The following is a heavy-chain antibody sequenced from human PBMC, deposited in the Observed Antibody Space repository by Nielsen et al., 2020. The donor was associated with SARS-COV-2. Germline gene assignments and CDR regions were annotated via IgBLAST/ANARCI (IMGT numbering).Heavy chain of an antibody. J-gene: IGHJ3*02. D-gene: IGHD3-10*01. CDR2: ISYDGSNK. CDR3: ARDLIPKITMVRGVITGAFDI. Sequence: SCAASGFTFSSYAMHWVRQAPGKGLEWVAVISYDGSNKYYADSVKGRFTISRDNSKNTLYLQMNSLRAEGTAVYYCARDLIPKITMVRGVITGAFDIWGQGTMVTVSS. CDR1: GFTFSSYA. V-gene: IGHV3-30-3*01.